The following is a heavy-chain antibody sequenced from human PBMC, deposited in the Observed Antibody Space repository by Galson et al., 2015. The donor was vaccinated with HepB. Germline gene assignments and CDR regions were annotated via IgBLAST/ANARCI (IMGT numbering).Heavy chain of an antibody. CDR2: ISAYNGNT. CDR3: ARTPSVPAAPPNWFDP. Sequence: SVKVSCKASGYTFTSYGISWVRQAPGQGLEWMGWISAYNGNTNYAQKLQGRVTMTTDTSTSTAYMELRSLRSDDTAVYYCARTPSVPAAPPNWFDPWGQGTLVTVSS. V-gene: IGHV1-18*04. CDR1: GYTFTSYG. D-gene: IGHD2-2*01. J-gene: IGHJ5*02.